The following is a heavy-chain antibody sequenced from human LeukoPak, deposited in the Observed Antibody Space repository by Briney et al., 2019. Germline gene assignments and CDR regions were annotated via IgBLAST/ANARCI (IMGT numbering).Heavy chain of an antibody. D-gene: IGHD5-12*01. CDR3: ARDPPYSGYASYYFDY. V-gene: IGHV1-2*02. Sequence: ASVKVSCKASGYTFIGYYLHWVRQAPGQGPEWMGWINPNSGGTDYAQKFQGRVTMTRDTSISTSYMELSRLRSDDTAVYYCARDPPYSGYASYYFDYWGQGTLVTVSS. CDR2: INPNSGGT. CDR1: GYTFIGYY. J-gene: IGHJ4*02.